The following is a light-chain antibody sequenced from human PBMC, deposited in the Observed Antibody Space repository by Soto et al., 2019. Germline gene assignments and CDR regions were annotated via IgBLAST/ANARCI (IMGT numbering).Light chain of an antibody. CDR2: SAS. J-gene: IGKJ5*01. Sequence: EIVLTQSPATLSVSPVERATLSCRASQSVSDNLAWYQQKPGQSPRLLIHSASAGAAGLPARFSGSGSGTEFSLSINSLQSEDIAVYFCQQYSAWPITFGQGTRLEIK. CDR3: QQYSAWPIT. V-gene: IGKV3-15*01. CDR1: QSVSDN.